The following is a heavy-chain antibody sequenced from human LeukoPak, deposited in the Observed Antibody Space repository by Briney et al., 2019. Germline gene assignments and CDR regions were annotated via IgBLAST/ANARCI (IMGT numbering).Heavy chain of an antibody. Sequence: GGSLRLSCAASGFTFSDYYMSWIRQAPGKGLEWVSYISSSGSTIYYADSVKGRFTISRDNAKNSLYLQMNSLRAEDTAVYYCAREDSSGYSPNDYWGQGTLVTVSS. CDR3: AREDSSGYSPNDY. D-gene: IGHD3-22*01. CDR1: GFTFSDYY. CDR2: ISSSGSTI. V-gene: IGHV3-11*01. J-gene: IGHJ4*02.